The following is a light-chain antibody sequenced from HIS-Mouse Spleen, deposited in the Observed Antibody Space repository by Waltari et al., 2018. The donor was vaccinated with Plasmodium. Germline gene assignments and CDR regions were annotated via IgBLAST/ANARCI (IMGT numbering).Light chain of an antibody. CDR1: ALPKQS. Sequence: SYELTQPPSVSVSPGQTARITCSGDALPKQSVSWYQQKSGQAPVLVIYEDSKRPSGIPERFSGSSSGTMATLTISGAQVEDEADYYCYSTDSSGNHRVFGGGTKLTVL. V-gene: IGLV3-10*01. CDR3: YSTDSSGNHRV. J-gene: IGLJ3*02. CDR2: EDS.